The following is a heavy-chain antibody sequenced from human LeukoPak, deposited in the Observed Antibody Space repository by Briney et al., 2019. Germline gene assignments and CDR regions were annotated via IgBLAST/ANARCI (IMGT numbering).Heavy chain of an antibody. CDR1: GFTVSHYY. CDR3: ATRKLGNDY. D-gene: IGHD7-27*01. J-gene: IGHJ4*02. V-gene: IGHV3-53*01. Sequence: GGSLRLSCAASGFTVSHYYMTWVRQAPGKGLECVSVIYSGGSTYSADSVKGRFTISRDNSRNMVYLQMSSLRAEDTAVYYCATRKLGNDYWGQGTLVTVSS. CDR2: IYSGGST.